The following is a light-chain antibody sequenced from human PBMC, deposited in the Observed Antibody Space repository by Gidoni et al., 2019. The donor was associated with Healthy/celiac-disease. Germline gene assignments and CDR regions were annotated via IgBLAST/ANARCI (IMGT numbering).Light chain of an antibody. J-gene: IGKJ2*01. CDR3: QQYNNWPPYT. V-gene: IGKV3-15*01. Sequence: ELVMTQSPATLSVSPGERATLSCRASQSVSSNLAWYQQKPGQAPRLLIYGASTRATGIPASFSGSGSGTEFTLTISSLQSEDVAVYYCQQYNNWPPYTFGQGTKLEIK. CDR2: GAS. CDR1: QSVSSN.